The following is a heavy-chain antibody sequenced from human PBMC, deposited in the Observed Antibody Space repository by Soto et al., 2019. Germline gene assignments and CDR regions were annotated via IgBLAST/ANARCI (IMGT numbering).Heavy chain of an antibody. CDR3: ARIAALDYGMDV. Sequence: GSGPTLVNPTQTLTLTCTFSGFSLSTSGMRVSWIRQPPGKALEWLARIDWDDDKFYSTSLKTRLTISKDTSKNQVVLTMTNMDPVDTATYYCARIAALDYGMDVWRQGTTVTVSS. CDR2: IDWDDDK. CDR1: GFSLSTSGMR. J-gene: IGHJ6*02. D-gene: IGHD6-6*01. V-gene: IGHV2-70*04.